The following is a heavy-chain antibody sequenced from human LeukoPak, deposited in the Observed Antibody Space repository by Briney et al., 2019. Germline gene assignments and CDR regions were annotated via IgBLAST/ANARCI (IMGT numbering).Heavy chain of an antibody. CDR2: ISSSGTTV. J-gene: IGHJ4*02. V-gene: IGHV3-48*01. Sequence: GGSLRLSCAASGFIFRDYGMNWVLQAPGKGLEWVSYISSSGTTVNYADSVKGRFTISRDNAKNSLYLRMNSLRVEDTAVYYCARGGAVRPDYWGQGTLVTVSS. D-gene: IGHD6-6*01. CDR1: GFIFRDYG. CDR3: ARGGAVRPDY.